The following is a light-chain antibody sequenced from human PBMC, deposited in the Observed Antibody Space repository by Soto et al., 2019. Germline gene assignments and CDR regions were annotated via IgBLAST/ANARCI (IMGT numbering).Light chain of an antibody. CDR1: SSNIGAGYD. CDR2: GNG. J-gene: IGLJ1*01. Sequence: QSVLTQPPSVSGAPGQRVTISCTGSSSNIGAGYDVHWYQQLPGTAPKLLIYGNGNRPSGVPDRFSGSKSGTSASLAITGLQAEDEADYYCQSYDSSLSGSYVFGTGTKLTVL. CDR3: QSYDSSLSGSYV. V-gene: IGLV1-40*01.